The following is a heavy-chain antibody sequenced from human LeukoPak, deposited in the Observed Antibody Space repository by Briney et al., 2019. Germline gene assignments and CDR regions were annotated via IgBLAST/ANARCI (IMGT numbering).Heavy chain of an antibody. CDR2: ISGSGGST. CDR1: GFLFSDYG. D-gene: IGHD6-19*01. CDR3: AKVKEQWPYYFDY. J-gene: IGHJ4*02. Sequence: PGRSLRLSCAASGFLFSDYGMHWVRQAPGKGLEWVSAISGSGGSTYYADSVKGRFTISRDNSKNTLYLQMNSLRAEDTAVYYCAKVKEQWPYYFDYWGQGTLVTVSS. V-gene: IGHV3-23*01.